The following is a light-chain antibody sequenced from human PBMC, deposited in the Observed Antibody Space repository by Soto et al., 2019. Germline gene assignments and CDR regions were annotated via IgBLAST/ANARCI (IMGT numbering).Light chain of an antibody. CDR3: QQYATSPLT. Sequence: DIVVTQSPLSLPVTPGEAASISCRSSQSLLHSNGYNFLAWYQQKPGQAPRLLISGASSRATGIPDRFSGSGSGTDFTLTITRVEPEDFAVYYCQQYATSPLTFGGGTKVDIK. CDR2: GAS. CDR1: QSLLHSNGYNF. J-gene: IGKJ4*01. V-gene: IGKV3-20*01.